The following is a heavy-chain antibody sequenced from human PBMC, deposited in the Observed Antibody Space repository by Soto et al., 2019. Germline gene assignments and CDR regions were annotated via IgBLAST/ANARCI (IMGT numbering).Heavy chain of an antibody. J-gene: IGHJ3*02. Sequence: TGGSLRLSCAASGFTFSSYSMNWVRQAPGKGLEWVSSISSSSSYIYYADSVKGRFTISRDNAKNSLYLQMNSLRAEDTAVYYYARDRFGCLEPYNVCAFDIWGQGTMVTVSS. CDR1: GFTFSSYS. D-gene: IGHD1-1*01. CDR2: ISSSSSYI. CDR3: ARDRFGCLEPYNVCAFDI. V-gene: IGHV3-21*01.